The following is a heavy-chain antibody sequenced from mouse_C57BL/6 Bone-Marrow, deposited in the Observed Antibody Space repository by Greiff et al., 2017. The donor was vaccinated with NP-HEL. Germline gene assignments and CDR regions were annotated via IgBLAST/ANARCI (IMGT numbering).Heavy chain of an antibody. CDR1: GFTFSDYG. CDR2: ISNLAYSI. D-gene: IGHD4-1*02. Sequence: EVKVVESGGGLVQPGGSLKLSCAASGFTFSDYGMAWVRQAPRKGPEWVAFISNLAYSIYYADTVTGRFTISRENAKNTLYLEMSSLRSEDTAMYYCARQGNQLHYFDYWGQGTTLTVSS. V-gene: IGHV5-15*01. CDR3: ARQGNQLHYFDY. J-gene: IGHJ2*01.